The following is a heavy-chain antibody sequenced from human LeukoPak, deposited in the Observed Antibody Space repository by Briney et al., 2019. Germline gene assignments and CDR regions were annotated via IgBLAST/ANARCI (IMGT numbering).Heavy chain of an antibody. CDR2: ISAYNGNT. CDR3: ARFWWELDAFDI. V-gene: IGHV1-18*01. Sequence: ASVKVSCKASGGTFSSYAISWVRQAPGQGLEWMGWISAYNGNTNYAQKIQGRVTMTTDTSTSTAYMELRSLRSDDTAVYYCARFWWELDAFDIWGQGTMVTVSS. CDR1: GGTFSSYA. D-gene: IGHD1-26*01. J-gene: IGHJ3*02.